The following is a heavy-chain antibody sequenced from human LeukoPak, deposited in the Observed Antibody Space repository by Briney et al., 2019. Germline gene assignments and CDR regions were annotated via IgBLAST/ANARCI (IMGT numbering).Heavy chain of an antibody. D-gene: IGHD6-19*01. Sequence: GGSLRLSCAASGFTFSTYWMSWVRQAPGKGLEWVANIKQDGSEKYYLDSVKGRFTISRDNAKNSLYLQMNSLRAEDTAVYFCTREAEAGIDYWGQGTLVTVSS. V-gene: IGHV3-7*01. J-gene: IGHJ4*02. CDR1: GFTFSTYW. CDR3: TREAEAGIDY. CDR2: IKQDGSEK.